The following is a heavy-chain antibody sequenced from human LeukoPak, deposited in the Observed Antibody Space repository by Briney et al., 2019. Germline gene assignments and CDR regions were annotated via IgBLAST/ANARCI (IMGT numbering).Heavy chain of an antibody. D-gene: IGHD2-21*02. CDR1: GGSFSGYY. V-gene: IGHV4-34*01. CDR3: AGAVVVTAKHYWYFDL. J-gene: IGHJ2*01. Sequence: SETLSLTCAVYGGSFSGYYWSWTRQPPGKGLEWIGEINHSGSTNYNPSLKSRVTISLDTSKNQFSLKLSSVTAADTAVYYCAGAVVVTAKHYWYFDLWGRGTLVTVSS. CDR2: INHSGST.